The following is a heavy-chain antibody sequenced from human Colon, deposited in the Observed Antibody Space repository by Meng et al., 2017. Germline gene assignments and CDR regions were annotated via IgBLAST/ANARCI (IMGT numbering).Heavy chain of an antibody. J-gene: IGHJ4*02. V-gene: IGHV4-31*03. CDR1: GGCISSGEYY. CDR3: ARTLRDYGKIDY. Sequence: RESGQGLGNPSQTLSLTCIVSGGCISSGEYYWTWIRQHPGKGVEWIGYIYHSGTTYYNPPLKRRVTISVDTSENQFSLNLRSVTAADTAVYFCARTLRDYGKIDYWGQGTLVTVSS. D-gene: IGHD4-17*01. CDR2: IYHSGTT.